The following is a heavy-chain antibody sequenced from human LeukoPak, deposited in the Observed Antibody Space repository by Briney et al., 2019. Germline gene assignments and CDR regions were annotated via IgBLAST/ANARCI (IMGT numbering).Heavy chain of an antibody. V-gene: IGHV3-21*01. J-gene: IGHJ5*02. D-gene: IGHD6-19*01. CDR1: GFTFSSYS. CDR2: ISSSSSYI. Sequence: GGSLRLSCAASGFTFSSYSMNWVRQAPGKGLEWVSSISSSSSYIYYADSVKGRFTISRDNAKNSLYLQMNSLRAKDTAVYYCARGPAVAVAGTSWFDPWGQGTLVTVSS. CDR3: ARGPAVAVAGTSWFDP.